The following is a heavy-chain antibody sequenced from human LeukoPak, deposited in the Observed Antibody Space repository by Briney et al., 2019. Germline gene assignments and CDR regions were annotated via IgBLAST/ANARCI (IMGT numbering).Heavy chain of an antibody. CDR1: GYTFTGYY. Sequence: GSVKLSCKASGYTFTGYYMHWVRQAPGQGLEWVGGITPNGGGTNYAQKLQGRVTMTRDTSNNTAYMELSRLRSDDLAVYYCAIFERYSPLQPEQEGATDYWGQGTLVTVSS. V-gene: IGHV1-2*02. J-gene: IGHJ4*02. CDR3: AIFERYSPLQPEQEGATDY. CDR2: ITPNGGGT. D-gene: IGHD6-13*01.